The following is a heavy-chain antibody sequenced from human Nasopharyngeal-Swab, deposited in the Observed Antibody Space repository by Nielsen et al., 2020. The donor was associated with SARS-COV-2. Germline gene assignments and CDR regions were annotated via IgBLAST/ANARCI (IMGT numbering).Heavy chain of an antibody. Sequence: SETLSLTCTVSGGSISSYYWSWIRQPPGKGLEWIGYIYYSGSTNYNPSLKSRVTISVDTSKNQFSLKLSSMTAADTAVYYCARYSGSYYWFDPWGQGTLVTVSS. CDR1: GGSISSYY. CDR3: ARYSGSYYWFDP. J-gene: IGHJ5*02. D-gene: IGHD1-26*01. CDR2: IYYSGST. V-gene: IGHV4-59*01.